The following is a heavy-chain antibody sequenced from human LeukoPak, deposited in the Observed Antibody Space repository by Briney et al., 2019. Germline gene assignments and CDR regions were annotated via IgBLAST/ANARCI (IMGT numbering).Heavy chain of an antibody. D-gene: IGHD5-18*01. CDR2: ISGSGGST. Sequence: PGGSLRLSCEASGFTLSNYAMSWVRQAPGKGLEWVSAISGSGGSTYYADSVKGRFTISRDNSRDTLYLQMNSLRAEDTAVYYCAKAGGYSYGHYYYMDVRGKGTTVTVSS. V-gene: IGHV3-23*01. CDR3: AKAGGYSYGHYYYMDV. CDR1: GFTLSNYA. J-gene: IGHJ6*03.